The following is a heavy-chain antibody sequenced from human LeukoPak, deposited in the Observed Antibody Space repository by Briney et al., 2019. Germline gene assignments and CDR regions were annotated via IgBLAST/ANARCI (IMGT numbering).Heavy chain of an antibody. D-gene: IGHD3-10*01. CDR1: GGIFSNYG. J-gene: IGHJ4*02. V-gene: IGHV1-69*01. Sequence: RASVKVSCKTSGGIFSNYGINWVRQAPGQGLEWMGGIIPIFGSANYAQKFQGRVTITADESTSTAYMELSSLRSEDTAVYYCARAHEGSGSYRHDYWGQGTLVTVSS. CDR3: ARAHEGSGSYRHDY. CDR2: IIPIFGSA.